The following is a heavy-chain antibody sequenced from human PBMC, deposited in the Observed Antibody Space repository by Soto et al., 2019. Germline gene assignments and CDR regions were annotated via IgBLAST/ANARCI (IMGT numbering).Heavy chain of an antibody. V-gene: IGHV1-18*01. J-gene: IGHJ4*02. CDR3: AREAPPEDY. CDR1: GYTLTRYA. Sequence: QVQLVQSGAEVKKPGASVKVSFKASGYTLTRYAVSWVRQAPGQGLEWMGWISAYNGNTNYAQKLQGRVTMTTDTSTSTANMELRSLRSDDTAVYFCAREAPPEDYWGQGTLVTVSS. CDR2: ISAYNGNT.